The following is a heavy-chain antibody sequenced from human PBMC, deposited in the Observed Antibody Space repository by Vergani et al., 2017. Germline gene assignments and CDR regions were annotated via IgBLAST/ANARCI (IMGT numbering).Heavy chain of an antibody. CDR3: VKDASSYENFFDS. J-gene: IGHJ4*02. CDR1: GFTFSTYA. Sequence: EVQLLESGGSLKQPGGSVRLSCAASGFTFSTYAMHWVRQAPGKGLEWVSALTGGGGSTYYADSFKGRFIISRDNSRDTLYLQMNSLRPEDTATYYWVKDASSYENFFDSWGQGTLVTVSS. D-gene: IGHD5-12*01. V-gene: IGHV3-23*01. CDR2: LTGGGGST.